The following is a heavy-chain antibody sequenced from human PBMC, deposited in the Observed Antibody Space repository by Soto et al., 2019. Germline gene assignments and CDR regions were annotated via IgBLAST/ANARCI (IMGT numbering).Heavy chain of an antibody. D-gene: IGHD4-17*01. J-gene: IGHJ4*02. CDR3: ARGLLIIHDYGDYLDY. CDR1: GYTFTSYG. Sequence: ASVKVSCKASGYTFTSYGISWVRQAPGQGLEWMGWISAYNGNTNYAQKLQGRVTMTTDTSTSTAYMELRSLRSDDTAVYYCARGLLIIHDYGDYLDYWGQGTLVTVSS. CDR2: ISAYNGNT. V-gene: IGHV1-18*01.